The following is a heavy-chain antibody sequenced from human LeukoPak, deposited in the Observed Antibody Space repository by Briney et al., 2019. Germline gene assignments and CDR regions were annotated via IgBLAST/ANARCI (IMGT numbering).Heavy chain of an antibody. Sequence: SETLSLTCAVYGGSFSGYYWSWIRQPPGKGLEWIGEINHSGSTNYNPSLKSRVTISVDTSKNQFSLKLSSVTAADTAVYYCARGYSGSTVFLFQYWGQGTLVTVSS. V-gene: IGHV4-34*01. D-gene: IGHD6-19*01. J-gene: IGHJ1*01. CDR1: GGSFSGYY. CDR3: ARGYSGSTVFLFQY. CDR2: INHSGST.